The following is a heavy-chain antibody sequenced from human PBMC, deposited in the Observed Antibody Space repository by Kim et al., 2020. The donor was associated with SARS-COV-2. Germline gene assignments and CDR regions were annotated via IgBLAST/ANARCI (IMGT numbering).Heavy chain of an antibody. CDR3: ARDYTGVVVPAGSGYYGMDV. D-gene: IGHD2-2*01. J-gene: IGHJ6*02. V-gene: IGHV3-21*01. Sequence: GGSLRLSCAASGFTFSSYSMNWVRQAPGKGLEWVSSISSSSSYIYYADSVKGRFTISRDNAKNSLFLQMNSLRAEDTAVYYCARDYTGVVVPAGSGYYGMDVWGQGTTVTVSS. CDR1: GFTFSSYS. CDR2: ISSSSSYI.